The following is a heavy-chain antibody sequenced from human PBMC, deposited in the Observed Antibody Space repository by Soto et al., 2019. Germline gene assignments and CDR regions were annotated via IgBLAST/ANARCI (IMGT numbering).Heavy chain of an antibody. D-gene: IGHD3-10*01. V-gene: IGHV4-34*01. Sequence: QVQLQQWGAGLLKPSETLSLTCAVYGGSFSGYYWSWIRQPPGKGLEWIGEINHSGSTNYSPSLKSRVTISVDKSKNQFSLKLSSVTAADTAVYYCARGVRPRVRPLSYGSGGGHYYYYGMDVWGQGTTVTVSS. CDR2: INHSGST. J-gene: IGHJ6*02. CDR1: GGSFSGYY. CDR3: ARGVRPRVRPLSYGSGGGHYYYYGMDV.